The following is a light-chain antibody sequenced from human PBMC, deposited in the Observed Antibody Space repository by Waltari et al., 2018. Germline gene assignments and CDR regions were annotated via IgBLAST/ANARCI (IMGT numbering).Light chain of an antibody. V-gene: IGLV1-47*01. CDR3: AAWDDSPSGPV. Sequence: QSVLTQPPSASGTPGQRVTISCSGSSSNIGSNYVYWYQQLPGKAPKLLIYRNNQRPAGVPDRFSGSKSGTSASLAISGRRSEDEADYYCAAWDDSPSGPVFGGGTKLTVL. J-gene: IGLJ2*01. CDR1: SSNIGSNY. CDR2: RNN.